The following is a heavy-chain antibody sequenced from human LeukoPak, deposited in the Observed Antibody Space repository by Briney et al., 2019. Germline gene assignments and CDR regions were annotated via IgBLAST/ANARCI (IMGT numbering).Heavy chain of an antibody. J-gene: IGHJ4*02. V-gene: IGHV3-30*01. Sequence: PGGSLRLSCAASGFTFSSYAMHWVRQAPGKGLEWVAVISYDGSNKYYADPVKGRFTISRDNSKNTLYLQMNSLRAEDTAVYYCAGDSALVGGTFDYWGQGTLVTVSS. CDR1: GFTFSSYA. CDR2: ISYDGSNK. CDR3: AGDSALVGGTFDY. D-gene: IGHD1-26*01.